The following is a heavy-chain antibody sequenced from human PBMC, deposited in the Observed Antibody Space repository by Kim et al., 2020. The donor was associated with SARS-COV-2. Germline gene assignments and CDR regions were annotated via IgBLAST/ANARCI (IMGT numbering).Heavy chain of an antibody. CDR1: GFTFSSYA. V-gene: IGHV3-30*04. CDR2: ISYDGSNK. J-gene: IGHJ4*02. CDR3: AREGGIVGATTRPLNY. D-gene: IGHD1-26*01. Sequence: GGSLRLSCAASGFTFSSYAMHWVRQAPGKGLEWVAVISYDGSNKYYADSVKGRFTISRDNSKNTLYLQMNSLRAEDTAVYYCAREGGIVGATTRPLNYWGQGTLVTVSS.